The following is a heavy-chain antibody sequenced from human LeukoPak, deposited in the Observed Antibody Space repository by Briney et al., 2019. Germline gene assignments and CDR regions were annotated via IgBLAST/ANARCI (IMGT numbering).Heavy chain of an antibody. V-gene: IGHV3-21*01. Sequence: GGSLRLSCAASGFTFSGYNVNWVRQAPGKGLQWVSSISSSSSYIYYADSVKGRFTISRDNAKNSLYLQMNSLRAEDTAVYYCAREGQWAFDIWGQGTMVTVSS. J-gene: IGHJ3*02. CDR3: AREGQWAFDI. CDR1: GFTFSGYN. CDR2: ISSSSSYI. D-gene: IGHD6-19*01.